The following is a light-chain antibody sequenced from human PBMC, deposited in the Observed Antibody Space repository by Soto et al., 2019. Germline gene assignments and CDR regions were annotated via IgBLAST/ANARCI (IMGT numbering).Light chain of an antibody. J-gene: IGKJ1*01. CDR2: EGY. Sequence: DIQMTQSPSTLSASVGDRVTITCRASQSISSWLAWYQQKPGEAPKLLIYEGYTLERGVPTRFSGSGSGTEFTLTISSLQPDDFATFYCQQYNTYAQTFGQGTKVEVK. V-gene: IGKV1-5*03. CDR1: QSISSW. CDR3: QQYNTYAQT.